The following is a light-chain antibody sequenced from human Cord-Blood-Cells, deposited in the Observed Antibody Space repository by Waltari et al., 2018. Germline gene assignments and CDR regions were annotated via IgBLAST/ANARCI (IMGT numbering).Light chain of an antibody. CDR1: SSDVGGYNY. Sequence: QSALTQPASVPGSPGQSITISCTGTSSDVGGYNYVSWYQQHPGKAPKLMIYEVSNRPSGVSNRFSGPKSGNTASLTISGLQAEDEADYYCSSYTSSSSWVFGGGTKLTVL. CDR2: EVS. CDR3: SSYTSSSSWV. V-gene: IGLV2-14*01. J-gene: IGLJ3*02.